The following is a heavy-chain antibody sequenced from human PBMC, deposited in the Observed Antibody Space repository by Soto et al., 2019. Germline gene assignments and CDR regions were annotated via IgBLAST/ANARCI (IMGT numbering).Heavy chain of an antibody. CDR2: ISAYNGNT. V-gene: IGHV1-18*01. Sequence: ASVKVSCKASGYTFTSYGISWVRQAPGQGLEWMGWISAYNGNTNYAQKLQGRVTMTTDTSTSTAYMELRSLRSDDPAVYYWARVRATSYYYDILTGYSPAFDIWGQGTMVTVSS. D-gene: IGHD3-9*01. J-gene: IGHJ3*02. CDR1: GYTFTSYG. CDR3: ARVRATSYYYDILTGYSPAFDI.